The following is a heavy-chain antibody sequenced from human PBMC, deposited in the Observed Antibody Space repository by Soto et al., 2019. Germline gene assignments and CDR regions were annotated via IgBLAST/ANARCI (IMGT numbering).Heavy chain of an antibody. D-gene: IGHD2-2*01. J-gene: IGHJ5*02. CDR1: VGSISSGGYY. Sequence: SETLSLTCTVSVGSISSGGYYWSWIRQHPGKGLEWIGYIYYSGSTYYNPSLKSRVTISVDTSKNQFSLKLSSVTAADTAVYYCARGRADIVVVPAATYNWFDPWGQGTLVTVSS. CDR2: IYYSGST. CDR3: ARGRADIVVVPAATYNWFDP. V-gene: IGHV4-31*03.